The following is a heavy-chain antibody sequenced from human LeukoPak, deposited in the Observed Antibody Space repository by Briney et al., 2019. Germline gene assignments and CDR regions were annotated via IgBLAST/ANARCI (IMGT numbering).Heavy chain of an antibody. Sequence: SETLSLTCTVSGGSISSGGYYWSWIRQPPGKGLEWIGYIYHSGSTYYNPSLKSRVTISIDRSKNQFSLKLSSVTAADTAVYYCARDFRIAAAGTDGFDYWGQGTLVTVSS. CDR2: IYHSGST. J-gene: IGHJ4*02. D-gene: IGHD6-13*01. CDR3: ARDFRIAAAGTDGFDY. CDR1: GGSISSGGYY. V-gene: IGHV4-30-2*01.